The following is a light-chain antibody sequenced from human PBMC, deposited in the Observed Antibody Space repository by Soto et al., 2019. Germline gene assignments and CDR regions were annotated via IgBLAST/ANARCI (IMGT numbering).Light chain of an antibody. CDR1: ISDVGGYNY. Sequence: QSVLTQPPSASGSPGQSVTISCTGTISDVGGYNYVAWYQQHPGNAPKLMIYEVNKRPSGVPDRFSGSKSGSTASLTVSGLQAEDEADYYCSSYAGSSSYVFGTGTKLTVL. CDR2: EVN. J-gene: IGLJ1*01. V-gene: IGLV2-8*01. CDR3: SSYAGSSSYV.